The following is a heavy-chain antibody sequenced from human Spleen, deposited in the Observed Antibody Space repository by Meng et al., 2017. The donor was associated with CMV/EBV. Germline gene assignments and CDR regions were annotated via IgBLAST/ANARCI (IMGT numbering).Heavy chain of an antibody. V-gene: IGHV1-18*01. CDR1: GYTFASYG. CDR3: ARADCSGDGCPDPYYYFGMDV. CDR2: ISDYTGNT. D-gene: IGHD2-15*01. J-gene: IGHJ6*02. Sequence: ASVKVSCKASGYTFASYGISWVRQAPGQGLEWMGWISDYTGNTNYAQKVQGRVTMTTDISASTAYMELRSLTSDDTAVYYCARADCSGDGCPDPYYYFGMDVWGQGTTVTVSS.